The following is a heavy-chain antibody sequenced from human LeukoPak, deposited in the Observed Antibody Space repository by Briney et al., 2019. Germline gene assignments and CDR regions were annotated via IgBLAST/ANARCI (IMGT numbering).Heavy chain of an antibody. CDR2: INSGGTTI. J-gene: IGHJ4*02. CDR1: GFTFSSYE. CDR3: ARGDSCPTY. D-gene: IGHD2-15*01. V-gene: IGHV3-48*03. Sequence: PGGSLRLSCAASGFTFSSYEMNWVRQAPGRGLEWVSYINSGGTTIYYADSVEGRFTISRDNAKNSLYLQMNSLRAEDTAVYYCARGDSCPTYWGQGTLVTVSS.